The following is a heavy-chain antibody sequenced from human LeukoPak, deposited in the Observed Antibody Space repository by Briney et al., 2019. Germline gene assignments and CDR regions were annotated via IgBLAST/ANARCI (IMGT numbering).Heavy chain of an antibody. Sequence: SETLSLTCTVSGGSISSYYWSWIRQPPGKGLEWIGYIYYSGSTNYNPSLKSRVTISVDTSKNQFSLKLSSVTAADTAVYYCARGWSYYDSSGYFRFSPSFDYWGQGTLVTVSS. D-gene: IGHD3-22*01. V-gene: IGHV4-59*12. J-gene: IGHJ4*02. CDR2: IYYSGST. CDR3: ARGWSYYDSSGYFRFSPSFDY. CDR1: GGSISSYY.